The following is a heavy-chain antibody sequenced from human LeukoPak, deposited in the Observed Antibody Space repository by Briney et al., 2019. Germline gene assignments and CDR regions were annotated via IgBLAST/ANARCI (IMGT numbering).Heavy chain of an antibody. CDR2: ISASGGTT. D-gene: IGHD4-17*01. CDR3: ASQTYGDYDYYGMDV. Sequence: QPGGSLRLSCSASGFTFSNHAMYWVRQAPGKGLEWVSGISASGGTTYYADSVKGRFTISRDNSKNTLYLQMNSLRAEDTAVYYCASQTYGDYDYYGMDVWGQGTTVTVSS. J-gene: IGHJ6*02. CDR1: GFTFSNHA. V-gene: IGHV3-23*01.